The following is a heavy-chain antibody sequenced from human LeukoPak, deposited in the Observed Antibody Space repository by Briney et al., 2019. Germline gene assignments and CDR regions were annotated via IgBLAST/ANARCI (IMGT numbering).Heavy chain of an antibody. CDR2: ISYDGSNK. D-gene: IGHD1-14*01. CDR1: GFTFSSYA. J-gene: IGHJ4*02. V-gene: IGHV3-30-3*01. CDR3: AKGKVNHLGGLDY. Sequence: PGGSLRLSCAASGFTFSSYAMHWVRQAPGKGLEWVAVISYDGSNKYYADSVKGRFTISRDNSKNTLYLQMNSLRAEDTAVYYCAKGKVNHLGGLDYWGQGTLVTVSS.